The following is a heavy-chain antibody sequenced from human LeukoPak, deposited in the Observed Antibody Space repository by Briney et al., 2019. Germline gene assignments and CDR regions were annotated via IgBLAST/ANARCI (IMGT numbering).Heavy chain of an antibody. V-gene: IGHV4-59*08. D-gene: IGHD2-15*01. CDR1: GGXISKYY. CDR3: ARHISGGATLD. J-gene: IGHJ4*02. Sequence: SETLSLTCTVSGGXISKYYCSWIRKPPGKGLEWIAYIYYTGSTYYNPSLKSRVTMSVDTSKNQFSLSLSSVTAADTAVYYCARHISGGATLDWGQGTLVTVSS. CDR2: IYYTGST.